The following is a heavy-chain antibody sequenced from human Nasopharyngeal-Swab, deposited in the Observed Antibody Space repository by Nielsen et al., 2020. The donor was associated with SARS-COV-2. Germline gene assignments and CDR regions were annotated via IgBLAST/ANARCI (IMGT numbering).Heavy chain of an antibody. CDR3: AKDVPNYGSGSSWDIDY. V-gene: IGHV3-23*01. CDR2: ISGSGGST. J-gene: IGHJ4*02. D-gene: IGHD3-10*01. Sequence: WIRQPPGKGLEWVSAISGSGGSTYYADSVKGRFTISRDNSKNTLYLQMNSLRAEDTAVYYCAKDVPNYGSGSSWDIDYWGQGTLVTVSS.